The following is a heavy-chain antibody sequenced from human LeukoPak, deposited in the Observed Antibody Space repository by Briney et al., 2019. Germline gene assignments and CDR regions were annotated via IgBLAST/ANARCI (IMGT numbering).Heavy chain of an antibody. V-gene: IGHV3-48*02. CDR2: ISSSGSTI. Sequence: GGSLTLFCAASGFTFSSFSMNWVRQAPGKGLEWVSYISSSGSTIYYADSVKGRFTISRDNAKNSLYLQMNSLRDEDTALYYCARDLRGDYGGEGTPVTVSS. J-gene: IGHJ4*02. CDR3: ARDLRGDY. CDR1: GFTFSSFS.